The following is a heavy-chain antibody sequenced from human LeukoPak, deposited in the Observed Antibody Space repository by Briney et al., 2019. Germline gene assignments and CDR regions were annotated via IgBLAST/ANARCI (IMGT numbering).Heavy chain of an antibody. Sequence: PGGSLRLSCAASGFTFSSYGMHWVRQAPGKGLEWVAFIRYDGSNKYYADSVKGRFTISRDNSKNTLYLQMNSLRAEDTAVYYCARAKTTVTTKTSYYYYGMDVWGQGTTVTVSS. CDR3: ARAKTTVTTKTSYYYYGMDV. CDR1: GFTFSSYG. CDR2: IRYDGSNK. J-gene: IGHJ6*02. D-gene: IGHD4-17*01. V-gene: IGHV3-30*02.